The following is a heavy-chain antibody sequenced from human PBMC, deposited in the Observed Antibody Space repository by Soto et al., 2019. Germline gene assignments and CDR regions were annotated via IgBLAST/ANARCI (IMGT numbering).Heavy chain of an antibody. D-gene: IGHD2-15*01. V-gene: IGHV4-31*03. J-gene: IGHJ5*02. CDR3: ARVVWCSGGSCRSLDP. CDR1: GGSISSGGYY. CDR2: IYYSGST. Sequence: QVQLQESGPGLVKPSQTLSLTCTVSGGSISSGGYYWSWIRQHPGKGLEWIGYIYYSGSTYYNPSLKSRVTRSVDTSKNQFSLNLSSVTAADTAVYYCARVVWCSGGSCRSLDPWGQGTLVTVSS.